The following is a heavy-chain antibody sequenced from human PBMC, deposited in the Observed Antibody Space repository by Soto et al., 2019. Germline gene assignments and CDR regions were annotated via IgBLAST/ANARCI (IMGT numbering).Heavy chain of an antibody. J-gene: IGHJ3*02. D-gene: IGHD2-15*01. CDR2: ITADGGT. Sequence: EVQVLESGGGLVQPGGSLRLSCEGSGFTVSSHAMTWIRQAPGKGPEWVSTITADGGTYYADSVKGRFAMSRDTSXXTXYLQITSLGAEDTAAYYCAPHVSCSGGSCQYDAFAIRGQGTMVAVSS. CDR1: GFTVSSHA. CDR3: APHVSCSGGSCQYDAFAI. V-gene: IGHV3-23*01.